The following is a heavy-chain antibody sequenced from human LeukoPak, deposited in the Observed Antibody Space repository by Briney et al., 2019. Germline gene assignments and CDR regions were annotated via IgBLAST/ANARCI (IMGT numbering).Heavy chain of an antibody. D-gene: IGHD5-18*01. CDR3: ARRFRYSYGIDY. Sequence: GGSLRLSCAASGFTFSSFGMHWVRQAPGKGLEWVAVIWYDASDRYYADSVKGRFTISRDNSKNTLFLQMNSLRAEDTAVYYCARRFRYSYGIDYWGQGTLVTVSS. CDR1: GFTFSSFG. V-gene: IGHV3-33*01. J-gene: IGHJ4*02. CDR2: IWYDASDR.